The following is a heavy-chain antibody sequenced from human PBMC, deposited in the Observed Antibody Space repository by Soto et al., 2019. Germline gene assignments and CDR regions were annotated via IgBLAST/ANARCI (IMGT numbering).Heavy chain of an antibody. CDR1: GFTFSSYG. D-gene: IGHD6-6*01. CDR3: AKDLEQLVPTVFFPDY. CDR2: ISYDGSNK. V-gene: IGHV3-30*18. J-gene: IGHJ4*02. Sequence: WGSLRLSCAASGFTFSSYGMHWVRQAPGKGLEWVAVISYDGSNKYYADSVKGRFTISRDNSKNTLYLQMNSLRAEDTAVYYCAKDLEQLVPTVFFPDYWGQGTLVTVSS.